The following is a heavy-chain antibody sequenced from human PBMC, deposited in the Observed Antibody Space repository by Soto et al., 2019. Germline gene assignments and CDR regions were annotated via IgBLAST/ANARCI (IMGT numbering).Heavy chain of an antibody. CDR2: IDPSDSYT. CDR1: GYSFTSYW. Sequence: GESLKISCKGSGYSFTSYWISWVRQMPGKGLEWMGRIDPSDSYTNYSPSFQGHVTISVDTSKNQFSLKLSSVTAADTAVYYCARRDGYNYNYWGQGTLVTVSS. J-gene: IGHJ4*02. V-gene: IGHV5-10-1*01. CDR3: ARRDGYNYNY. D-gene: IGHD5-12*01.